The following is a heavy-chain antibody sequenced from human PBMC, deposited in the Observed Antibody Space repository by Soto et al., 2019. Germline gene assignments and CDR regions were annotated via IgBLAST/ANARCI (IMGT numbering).Heavy chain of an antibody. J-gene: IGHJ4*02. CDR3: AKDRGRYCSGGSCLLFDG. V-gene: IGHV3-30*18. D-gene: IGHD2-15*01. CDR1: DFTFSDYV. CDR2: ISYDGNDK. Sequence: QVQLVESGGGVVQPGRSLRLSCVVSDFTFSDYVMHWVRQVPGKGLEWVARISYDGNDKYYADPVKGRFTISRDTSKNTMSLQMNSLKAEDTAVYYCAKDRGRYCSGGSCLLFDGWGQGTLVTVPS.